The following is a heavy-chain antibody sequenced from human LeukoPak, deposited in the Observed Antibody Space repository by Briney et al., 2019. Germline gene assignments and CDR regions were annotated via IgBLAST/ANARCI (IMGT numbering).Heavy chain of an antibody. Sequence: SETLSLTCAVYNGSLSAYYWSWSRQPPGKGLEWIGEIYHSGSTSYNPSLKSRVTISVDTSKNQFSMKLSSVTAADTAVYYCARRSGRAGRFDYWGQRTLVTVSS. V-gene: IGHV4-34*01. CDR3: ARRSGRAGRFDY. CDR2: IYHSGST. J-gene: IGHJ4*02. CDR1: NGSLSAYY. D-gene: IGHD1-26*01.